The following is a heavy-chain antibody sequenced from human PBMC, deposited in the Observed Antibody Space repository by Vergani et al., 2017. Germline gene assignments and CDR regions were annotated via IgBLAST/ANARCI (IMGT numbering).Heavy chain of an antibody. J-gene: IGHJ5*02. V-gene: IGHV4-59*11. CDR3: ASDTHSGQRAHR. Sequence: QVQLQESGPGLVKSSETLSLTCSVSFDSIRNLYCNGSRQPPGKGLEWIGSIHYSENTNYNPSLKTRVTISVDTSKNQFSLTVTSVAAAETAGYYCASDTHSGQRAHRWGQGILVTV. CDR1: FDSIRNLY. D-gene: IGHD6-19*01. CDR2: IHYSENT.